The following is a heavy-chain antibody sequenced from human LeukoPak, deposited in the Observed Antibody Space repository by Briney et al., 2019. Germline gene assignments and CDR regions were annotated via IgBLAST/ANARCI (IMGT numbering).Heavy chain of an antibody. D-gene: IGHD4-23*01. V-gene: IGHV3-33*06. J-gene: IGHJ5*02. CDR3: AKDGYYGGNSGHWFDP. Sequence: GGSLRLSCAASGFTSSSYGMHWVRQAPGKGLEWVAVIWYDGSNKYYADSVKGRFTISRDNSKNTLYMQMNSLRAEDTAVYYCAKDGYYGGNSGHWFDPWGQGTLVTVSS. CDR1: GFTSSSYG. CDR2: IWYDGSNK.